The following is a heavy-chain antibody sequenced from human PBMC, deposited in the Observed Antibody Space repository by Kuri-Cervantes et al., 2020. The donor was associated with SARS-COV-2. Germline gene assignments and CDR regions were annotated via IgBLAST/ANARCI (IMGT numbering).Heavy chain of an antibody. D-gene: IGHD2-21*01. Sequence: ASVKVSCKASGYTFTSYAMHWVRQAPGQRLEWMGWINAGNGNTKYSQKFQGRVTITRDTSASTAYMELSSLRSEDTAVYYCARGPPSRGGEPNWFDPWGQGTLVTVSP. CDR1: GYTFTSYA. V-gene: IGHV1-3*01. CDR3: ARGPPSRGGEPNWFDP. CDR2: INAGNGNT. J-gene: IGHJ5*02.